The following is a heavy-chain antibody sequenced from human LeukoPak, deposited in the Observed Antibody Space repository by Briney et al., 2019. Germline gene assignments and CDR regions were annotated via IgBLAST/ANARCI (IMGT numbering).Heavy chain of an antibody. D-gene: IGHD3-16*01. V-gene: IGHV3-7*01. CDR1: GFTFNNYW. Sequence: PGGSLRLSCAASGFTFNNYWVNWVRQAPGRGLEWVANIKQDGSEKYSVDSVKGRFTISRDNAKNSLYLQMNSLRAEDTAVYYCARGGRRSYGDDAFDMWGQGTMVTVSS. CDR2: IKQDGSEK. J-gene: IGHJ3*02. CDR3: ARGGRRSYGDDAFDM.